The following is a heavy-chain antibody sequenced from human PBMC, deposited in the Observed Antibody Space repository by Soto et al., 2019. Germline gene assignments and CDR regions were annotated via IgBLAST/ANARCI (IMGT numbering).Heavy chain of an antibody. CDR3: EPSTGVYGDYDY. D-gene: IGHD4-17*01. CDR2: ISGSGGST. J-gene: IGHJ4*02. V-gene: IGHV3-23*01. CDR1: GFTFSRYA. Sequence: PGGSLRLSCAASGFTFSRYAMSWVRQAPGKGLEWVSAISGSGGSTYYADSAKGRLTISRDNSNNTLYLQMNSLRAEDTAVYYCEPSTGVYGDYDYWGQGTLVTVSS.